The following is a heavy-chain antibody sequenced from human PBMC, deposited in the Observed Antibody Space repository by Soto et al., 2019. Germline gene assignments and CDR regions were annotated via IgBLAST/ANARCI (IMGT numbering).Heavy chain of an antibody. D-gene: IGHD3-3*01. V-gene: IGHV1-2*04. CDR2: INPNSGGT. Sequence: ASVKVSCKASGYTFTGYYMHWVRQAPGQGLEWMGWINPNSGGTNYAQKFQGWVTMTRGTSISTAYMELSRLRSDDTAVYYCGREEAPKTSDFWSGERCYYCYVLDVWG. CDR3: GREEAPKTSDFWSGERCYYCYVLDV. CDR1: GYTFTGYY. J-gene: IGHJ6*02.